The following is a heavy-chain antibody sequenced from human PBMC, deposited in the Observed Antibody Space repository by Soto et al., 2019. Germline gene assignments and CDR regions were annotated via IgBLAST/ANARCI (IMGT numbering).Heavy chain of an antibody. V-gene: IGHV3-21*01. D-gene: IGHD6-6*01. Sequence: GGSLRLSCAASGFTFSSYSMNWVRQAPGKGLEWVSGISGSGSTYIYYADSVKGRFIISRDNAKNSLFLQMNSLRAEDTALYYCARDEEARHYFYGMDVWGQGTTVTVS. CDR1: GFTFSSYS. J-gene: IGHJ6*02. CDR2: ISGSGSTYI. CDR3: ARDEEARHYFYGMDV.